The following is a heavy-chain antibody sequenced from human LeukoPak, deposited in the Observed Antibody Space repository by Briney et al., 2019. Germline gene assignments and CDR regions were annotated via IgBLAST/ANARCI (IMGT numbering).Heavy chain of an antibody. CDR1: GYSFTDFY. D-gene: IGHD6-19*01. V-gene: IGHV1-2*02. CDR3: ARGQQWLEAFEH. J-gene: IGHJ4*02. CDR2: INPHSGVT. Sequence: GASVKVSCKASGYSFTDFYIHWLRQAPGQGLEWAGWINPHSGVTKYAQKFQGRVTVTRDTSISSASMEVSSLRSADTAVYYCARGQQWLEAFEHWGQGTLVTVSS.